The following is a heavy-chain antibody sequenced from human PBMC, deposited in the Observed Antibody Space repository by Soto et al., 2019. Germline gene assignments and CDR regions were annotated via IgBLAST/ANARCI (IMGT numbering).Heavy chain of an antibody. J-gene: IGHJ6*03. D-gene: IGHD5-18*01. CDR2: INHSGST. Sequence: QVQLQQWGAGLLKPSETLSLTCAVYGGSFSGYYWSWIRQPPGKGLEWIGEINHSGSTNYNPSLKSRVTTSVDTSKNHFSLKLSSVTAADTAVYYCARDGVGYRYGYLYYYYMDVWGKGTTVTVSS. V-gene: IGHV4-34*01. CDR3: ARDGVGYRYGYLYYYYMDV. CDR1: GGSFSGYY.